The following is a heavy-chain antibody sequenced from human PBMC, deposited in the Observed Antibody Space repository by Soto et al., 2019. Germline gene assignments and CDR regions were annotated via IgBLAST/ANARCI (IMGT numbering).Heavy chain of an antibody. CDR2: IFRLVDTT. J-gene: IGHJ4*02. D-gene: IGHD2-21*02. V-gene: IGHV1-69*06. CDR3: AVDGCFCGCDCYSLVY. CDR1: GGAFNAYP. Sequence: QVQLVQSGAEVKKPGSSVRLSCKASGGAFNAYPISWLRQAPGQRLEWMGGIFRLVDTTAYAQKFQGRVTMPAEKATRPVYLEMSSLRFEETATYFCAVDGCFCGCDCYSLVYWGQGTPVTVSS.